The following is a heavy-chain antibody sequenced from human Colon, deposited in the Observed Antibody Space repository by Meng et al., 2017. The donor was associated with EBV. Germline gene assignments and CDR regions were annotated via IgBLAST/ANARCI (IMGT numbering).Heavy chain of an antibody. Sequence: QVQLVQSGAEVKQPGASVRGSCKASGYTFSDYHKHGVRQAPGQGLEWMGRINPSGGGTNYAQHFQGRVTMTRDTSITTACMELSSLRSDDTAVYFCARDRVCEWKDQQLDIWGQGTLVTVSS. CDR2: INPSGGGT. CDR3: ARDRVCEWKDQQLDI. J-gene: IGHJ4*02. D-gene: IGHD1-1*01. CDR1: GYTFSDYH. V-gene: IGHV1-2*06.